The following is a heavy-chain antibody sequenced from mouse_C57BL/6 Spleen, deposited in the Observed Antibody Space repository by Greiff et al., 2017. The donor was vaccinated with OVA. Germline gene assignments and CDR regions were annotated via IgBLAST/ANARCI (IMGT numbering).Heavy chain of an antibody. CDR2: ISYSGST. J-gene: IGHJ1*03. CDR1: GYSITSGYD. Sequence: EVKLEESGPGMVKPSQSLSLTCTVTGYSITSGYDWHWIRHFPGNKLEWMGYISYSGSTNYNPSLKSRISITHDTSKNHFFLKLNSVTTEDTATYYCARSPYGYDRDWYFDVWGTGTTVTVSS. CDR3: ARSPYGYDRDWYFDV. V-gene: IGHV3-1*01. D-gene: IGHD2-2*01.